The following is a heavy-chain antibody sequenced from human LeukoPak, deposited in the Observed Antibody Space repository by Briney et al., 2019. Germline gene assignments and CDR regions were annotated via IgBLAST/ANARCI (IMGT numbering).Heavy chain of an antibody. CDR2: NYYSGGT. CDR3: ARDGGRGYDILTGYDGRAFDI. Sequence: SQTLSLTCTVSGGSITSGGYYWSWIRQHPGKGRDWIEYNYYSGGTYYNPSLKSRAAISVDTSKNQFSLKLSSVTAADTGVYYCARDGGRGYDILTGYDGRAFDIWGQGTMVTFSS. J-gene: IGHJ3*02. V-gene: IGHV4-31*03. CDR1: GGSITSGGYY. D-gene: IGHD3-9*01.